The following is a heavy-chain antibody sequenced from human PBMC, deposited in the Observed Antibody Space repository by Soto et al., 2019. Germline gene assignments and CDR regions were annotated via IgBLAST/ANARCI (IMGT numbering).Heavy chain of an antibody. D-gene: IGHD6-19*01. V-gene: IGHV1-58*01. CDR2: IVVGSGNT. CDR3: AAETAGTDAFDI. Sequence: SVKVSCKASGFPFTSSAVQWVRQARGQRLEWIGWIVVGSGNTNYAQKFQERVTITRDMSTSTAYMELSSLRSEDTAVYYCAAETAGTDAFDIWGQGTMVTVSS. J-gene: IGHJ3*02. CDR1: GFPFTSSA.